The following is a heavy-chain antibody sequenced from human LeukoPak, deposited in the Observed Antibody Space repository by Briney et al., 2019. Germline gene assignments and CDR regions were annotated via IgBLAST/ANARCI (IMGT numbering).Heavy chain of an antibody. Sequence: ASVKVSCKTSGYIFTSYYTYWVRQAPGRGLEWMGFLNPSGGNTYHAQKFQGRVTMTWDTSTSTAYMELNSLTSEDTAVYFCARVWGELSPLDYWGQGTLVTVSS. CDR2: LNPSGGNT. V-gene: IGHV1-46*01. CDR1: GYIFTSYY. CDR3: ARVWGELSPLDY. J-gene: IGHJ4*02. D-gene: IGHD3-10*01.